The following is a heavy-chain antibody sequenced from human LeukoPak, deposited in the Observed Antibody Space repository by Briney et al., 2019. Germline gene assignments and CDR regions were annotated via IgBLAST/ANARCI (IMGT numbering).Heavy chain of an antibody. CDR1: GGSISSSSYY. V-gene: IGHV4-39*07. CDR3: ARGPENSVRTYEY. D-gene: IGHD3-10*01. J-gene: IGHJ4*02. CDR2: IYYSGST. Sequence: SETLSLTCTVSGGSISSSSYYWGWIRQPPGKGLEWIGSIYYSGSTYYNPSLKSRVTISVDTSKNQFSLKLSSVTAADTAVYYCARGPENSVRTYEYWGQGTLVTVSS.